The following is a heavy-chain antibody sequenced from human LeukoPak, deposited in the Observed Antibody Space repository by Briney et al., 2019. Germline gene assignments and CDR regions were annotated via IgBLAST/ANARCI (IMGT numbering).Heavy chain of an antibody. CDR2: ISSSGTTI. V-gene: IGHV3-48*03. D-gene: IGHD2-15*01. CDR3: AKTQGYYDA. J-gene: IGHJ5*02. CDR1: GFTFSNYE. Sequence: PGGSLRLSCAASGFTFSNYEMNWVRQAPGKGLEWISYISSSGTTIYYADSVKGRFTMSRDNAKKSLYLQMNSLRADDTAVYYCAKTQGYYDAWGQGALVTVSS.